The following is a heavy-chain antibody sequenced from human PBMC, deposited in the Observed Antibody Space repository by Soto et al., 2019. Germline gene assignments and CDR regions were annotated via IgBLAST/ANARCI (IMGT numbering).Heavy chain of an antibody. CDR3: ARAQQWLREYYYYGMDV. J-gene: IGHJ6*02. Sequence: PGGSLRLSCAASGSTVSSNYMSWVRQAPGKGLEWVSVIYSGGSTYYADSVKGRFTISRDNSKNTLYLQMNSLRAEDTAVYYCARAQQWLREYYYYGMDVWGQGTTVTVSS. V-gene: IGHV3-66*01. CDR1: GSTVSSNY. CDR2: IYSGGST. D-gene: IGHD6-19*01.